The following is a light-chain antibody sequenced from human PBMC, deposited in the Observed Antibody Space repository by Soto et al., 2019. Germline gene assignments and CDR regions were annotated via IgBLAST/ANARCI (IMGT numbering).Light chain of an antibody. CDR2: EVS. V-gene: IGLV2-23*02. Sequence: QSVLTKPASVYGSPGQSITISCTGTSSDVGSYNLVSWYQQHPGKAPKLMIYEVSKRPSGVSNRFSGSKSGNTASLTISGLQAEDEADYYCCSYAGSSTFYVFGTGTKVTVL. CDR1: SSDVGSYNL. CDR3: CSYAGSSTFYV. J-gene: IGLJ1*01.